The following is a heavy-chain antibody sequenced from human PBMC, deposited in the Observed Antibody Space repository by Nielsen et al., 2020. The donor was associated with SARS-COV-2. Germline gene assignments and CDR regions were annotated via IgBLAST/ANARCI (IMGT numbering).Heavy chain of an antibody. D-gene: IGHD2-21*02. CDR1: GFTFDDYA. CDR3: AKDRHYYCGGDCYPDY. Sequence: GESLKISCAASGFTFDDYAMHWVRQAPGKGLEWVAVISYDGSNKYYADSVKGRFTISRDNSKNTLYLQMNSLRAEDTAVYYCAKDRHYYCGGDCYPDYWGQGTLVTVSS. J-gene: IGHJ4*02. CDR2: ISYDGSNK. V-gene: IGHV3-30*18.